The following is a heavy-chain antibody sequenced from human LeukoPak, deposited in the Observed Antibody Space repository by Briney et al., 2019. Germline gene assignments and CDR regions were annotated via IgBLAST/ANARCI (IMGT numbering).Heavy chain of an antibody. Sequence: SETLSLTCTVSGGSISSYYWGWLRQPPGKGLEWIGSIFHSGKTYYNPSLKSRVTISVATSKNQFSLKLSSVTAADTAVYYCARSKGDYSNYLPPRNFDYWGQGTLVTVSS. CDR3: ARSKGDYSNYLPPRNFDY. V-gene: IGHV4-38-2*02. CDR2: IFHSGKT. J-gene: IGHJ4*02. D-gene: IGHD4-11*01. CDR1: GGSISSYY.